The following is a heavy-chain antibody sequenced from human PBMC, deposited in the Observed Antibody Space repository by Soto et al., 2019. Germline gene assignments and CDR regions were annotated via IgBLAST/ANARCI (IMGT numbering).Heavy chain of an antibody. CDR2: IYYSGST. CDR1: GGSISSSSYY. J-gene: IGHJ4*02. Sequence: PSETLSLTCTVSGGSISSSSYYWGWIRQPPGKGLEWIGSIYYSGSTYYNPSLKSRVTISADKSKNQFSLKLSSVTAADTALYYCAGHGCDSIVGSLDYWGQGTLVTVSS. V-gene: IGHV4-39*07. D-gene: IGHD2-21*02. CDR3: AGHGCDSIVGSLDY.